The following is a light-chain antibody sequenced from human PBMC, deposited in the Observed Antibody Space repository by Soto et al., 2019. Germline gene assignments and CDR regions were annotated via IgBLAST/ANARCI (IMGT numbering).Light chain of an antibody. Sequence: DIRMTQSPSTLSASVGDRVTSTCRASQSINTWLAWYQQKPGKAPKLLIYDAYRLINGVPSRFNGSGSGTEFTLSISRLQPDDFATYYCHQYPVYSGLTFGGGTKVEI. CDR3: HQYPVYSGLT. J-gene: IGKJ4*01. CDR1: QSINTW. CDR2: DAY. V-gene: IGKV1-5*01.